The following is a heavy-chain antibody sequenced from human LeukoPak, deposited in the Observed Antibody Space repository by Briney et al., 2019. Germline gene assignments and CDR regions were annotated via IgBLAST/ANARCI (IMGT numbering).Heavy chain of an antibody. CDR2: IYYSGST. J-gene: IGHJ5*02. V-gene: IGHV4-39*07. Sequence: SETLSLTCTVSGGSISSSSYYWGWIRQPPGKGLEWIGSIYYSGSTYYNPSLKSRVTMSVDTSKNQFSLKLSSVTAADTAVYYCARGWRYGSGPTQPHQFDPWGQGTLVTVSS. D-gene: IGHD3-10*01. CDR3: ARGWRYGSGPTQPHQFDP. CDR1: GGSISSSSYY.